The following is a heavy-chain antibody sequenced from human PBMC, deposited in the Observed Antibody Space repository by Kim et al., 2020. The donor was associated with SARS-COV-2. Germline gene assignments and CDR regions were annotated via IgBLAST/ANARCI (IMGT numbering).Heavy chain of an antibody. V-gene: IGHV6-1*01. D-gene: IGHD1-7*01. Sequence: SQTLSLTCAISGDSVSGTSAAWNWIRQSPSRGLEWLGRTYYRSKWYNGYALSMRSRITINPDTSKNRFSLQLNSVTPEDTAVYYCAELELGYWGQGTLVTVSS. CDR1: GDSVSGTSAA. J-gene: IGHJ4*02. CDR3: AELELGY. CDR2: TYYRSKWYN.